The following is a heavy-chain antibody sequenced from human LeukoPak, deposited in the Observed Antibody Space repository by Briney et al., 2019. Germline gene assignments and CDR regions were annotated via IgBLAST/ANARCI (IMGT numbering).Heavy chain of an antibody. CDR1: GYSISSGYY. CDR3: ARVPHYYFGYGYFDS. J-gene: IGHJ4*02. D-gene: IGHD3-10*01. Sequence: SETLSLTCGVSGYSISSGYYWSWIRQPPGKGLEWIGEIDQSGTTNYNPSLKSRVSISVDTSKKQFSLTLTSMTAADTAVYYCARVPHYYFGYGYFDSWGQGTLVTVSS. V-gene: IGHV4-38-2*01. CDR2: IDQSGTT.